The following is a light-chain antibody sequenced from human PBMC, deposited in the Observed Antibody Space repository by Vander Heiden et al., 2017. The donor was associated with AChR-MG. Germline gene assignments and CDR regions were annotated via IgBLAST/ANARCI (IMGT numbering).Light chain of an antibody. CDR3: QQDNSYPYT. CDR1: QSISSW. J-gene: IGKJ2*01. Sequence: IHTTQSPPTLSAYVGDRVTITCRASQSISSWLAWYQQKPGKAPKLLIYKASSLESGVPSRFSGSGSGTEFTLTISSLQPDDIATYYCQQDNSYPYTFGQGTRLEIK. V-gene: IGKV1-5*03. CDR2: KAS.